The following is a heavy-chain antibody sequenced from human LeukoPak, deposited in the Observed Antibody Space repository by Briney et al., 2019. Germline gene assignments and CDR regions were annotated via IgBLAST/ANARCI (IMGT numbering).Heavy chain of an antibody. CDR3: ARARSVQQQLVQSWFDP. Sequence: PSETLSLTCTVSGGSISSYYWSWIRQPPGKGLEWIGYIYYSGSTNYNPSLKSRVTISVDTSKNQFSLKLSSVTAADTAVYYCARARSVQQQLVQSWFDPWGQGTLVTVSS. J-gene: IGHJ5*02. D-gene: IGHD6-13*01. CDR2: IYYSGST. CDR1: GGSISSYY. V-gene: IGHV4-59*01.